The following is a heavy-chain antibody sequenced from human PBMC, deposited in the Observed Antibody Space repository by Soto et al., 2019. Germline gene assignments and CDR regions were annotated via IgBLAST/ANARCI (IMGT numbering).Heavy chain of an antibody. CDR3: AKATSVLAARPKDAFDI. Sequence: EVQLLESGGGLVQPGGSLRLSCAASGFTFSSYAMSWVRQAPGKGLEWVSASSGSGGSTYYADSVKGRFTISRDNSKNTLYLQMNSLRAEDTAVYYCAKATSVLAARPKDAFDIWGQGTMVTVSS. V-gene: IGHV3-23*01. CDR2: SSGSGGST. J-gene: IGHJ3*02. D-gene: IGHD6-6*01. CDR1: GFTFSSYA.